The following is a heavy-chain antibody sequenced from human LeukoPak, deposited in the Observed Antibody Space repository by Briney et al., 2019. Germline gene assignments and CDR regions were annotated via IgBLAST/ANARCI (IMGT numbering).Heavy chain of an antibody. CDR3: ARWTMVRGAYYYYMDV. J-gene: IGHJ6*03. CDR1: GFTFSSYA. Sequence: PGRSLRLSCAASGFTFSSYAMHWVRQAPGKGLEWVAVISYDGSNKYYADSVKGRFTISRDNSKNTLYLQMGSLRAEDMAVYYCARWTMVRGAYYYYMDVWGKGTTVTVSS. CDR2: ISYDGSNK. V-gene: IGHV3-30*14. D-gene: IGHD3-10*01.